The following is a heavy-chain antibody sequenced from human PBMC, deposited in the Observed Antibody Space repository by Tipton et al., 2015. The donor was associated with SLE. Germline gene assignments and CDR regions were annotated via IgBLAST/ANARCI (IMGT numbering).Heavy chain of an antibody. CDR3: AKMRTNWYGIDV. CDR2: MYESGST. D-gene: IGHD6-13*01. CDR1: GGSITTYY. Sequence: TLSLTCTVSGGSITTYYWNWIRQPPGKGLEWTGNMYESGSTNYNPSLKSRVAIFVDTSTNQFSLRLSSVTAADTAVYYCAKMRTNWYGIDVWGQGTMVTVSS. V-gene: IGHV4-59*01. J-gene: IGHJ6*02.